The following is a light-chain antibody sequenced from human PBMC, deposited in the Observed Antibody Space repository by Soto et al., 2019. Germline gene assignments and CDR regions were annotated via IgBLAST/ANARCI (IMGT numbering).Light chain of an antibody. CDR2: DVS. CDR3: TSYTSSNTLL. V-gene: IGLV2-14*03. Sequence: SALTQPASVSGSPGQSITISCTGTSSDVGGYKYVSWYQQHPGKAPRLMIYDVSSRPSGVSNRFSGSKSGNTASLTISGLQAEDEADYFCTSYTSSNTLLFGGGTKLTVL. CDR1: SSDVGGYKY. J-gene: IGLJ2*01.